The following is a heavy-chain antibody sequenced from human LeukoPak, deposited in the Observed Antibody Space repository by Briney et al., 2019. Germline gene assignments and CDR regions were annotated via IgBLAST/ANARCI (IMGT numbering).Heavy chain of an antibody. CDR3: VRDPGYYGSET. CDR1: GDSISDYY. D-gene: IGHD3-10*01. Sequence: SETLSLTYTVSGDSISDYYWSWIRQPAGKGLEWIGRIFVSGSTDYNPSLRSRVTMSVDTSKKQLSLRLTSVTAADTAVYYCVRDPGYYGSETWGQGTMVTVSS. CDR2: IFVSGST. V-gene: IGHV4-4*07. J-gene: IGHJ3*01.